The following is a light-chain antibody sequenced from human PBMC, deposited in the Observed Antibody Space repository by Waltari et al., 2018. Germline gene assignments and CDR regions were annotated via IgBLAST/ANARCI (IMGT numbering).Light chain of an antibody. CDR2: AVS. Sequence: QSALTQPASVSGSPGQSITISCTATSSDVGNYKRLSWYQQHPGKAPKLMIYAVSKRPSGVSDRFSGSKSGDMASLTISGLQPEDEAEYFCSSYAGSSKGVFGGGTKVTVL. J-gene: IGLJ2*01. CDR3: SSYAGSSKGV. V-gene: IGLV2-23*02. CDR1: SSDVGNYKR.